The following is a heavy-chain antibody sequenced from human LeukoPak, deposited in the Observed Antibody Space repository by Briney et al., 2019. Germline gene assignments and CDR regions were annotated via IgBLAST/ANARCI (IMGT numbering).Heavy chain of an antibody. CDR1: GYTFTGYY. Sequence: ASVKVSCKASGYTFTGYYMHWVRQAPGQGLEWMERINPNSGGTNYAQKFQGRVTMTRDTSISTAYMELSRLRSDDTAVYYCARSSYYDSSGYNDYWGQGTLVTVSS. D-gene: IGHD3-22*01. J-gene: IGHJ4*02. V-gene: IGHV1-2*06. CDR2: INPNSGGT. CDR3: ARSSYYDSSGYNDY.